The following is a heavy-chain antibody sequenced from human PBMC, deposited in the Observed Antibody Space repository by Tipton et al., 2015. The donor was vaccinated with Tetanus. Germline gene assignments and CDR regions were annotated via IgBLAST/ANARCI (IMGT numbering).Heavy chain of an antibody. J-gene: IGHJ4*02. V-gene: IGHV3-15*07. CDR2: IKSDIDGGTT. CDR1: GFTFTNAW. CDR3: ATDPRRAYGSWSVAH. D-gene: IGHD3-10*01. Sequence: SLRLSCAASGFTFTNAWMNWVRQAPGKGLEWVGRIKSDIDGGTTDYAAPVKGRFTILRDDSKNTLYLQMDSLKAEDTAVYYCATDPRRAYGSWSVAHWGQGTLLTVSS.